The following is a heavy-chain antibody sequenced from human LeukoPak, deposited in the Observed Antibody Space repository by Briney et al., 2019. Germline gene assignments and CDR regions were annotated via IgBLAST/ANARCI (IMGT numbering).Heavy chain of an antibody. Sequence: GASVKVSCKASGYTFIDYYIHWVRQAPGQGLEWMGWINPTSGATNSAQKFHGRVTVTSDTSISTAYMELRGLRSDDTATYYCARATNRGSPANAYVYWGQGTLVTVSS. CDR3: ARATNRGSPANAYVY. J-gene: IGHJ4*02. V-gene: IGHV1-2*02. D-gene: IGHD3-16*01. CDR1: GYTFIDYY. CDR2: INPTSGAT.